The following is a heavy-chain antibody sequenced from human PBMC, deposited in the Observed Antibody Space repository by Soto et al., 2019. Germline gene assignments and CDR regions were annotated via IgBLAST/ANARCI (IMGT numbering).Heavy chain of an antibody. V-gene: IGHV3-23*01. CDR1: GFTFTSSA. Sequence: WGSLRLSCVASGFTFTSSAMSWVRQAPWKGLEWVSSVSNSGDVTYYADSAKCRFTISRDNSKNTLYLQMNSLGADDTAVYYCAKAPNWNSESGYFDYWGQGTLVTVSS. J-gene: IGHJ4*02. CDR3: AKAPNWNSESGYFDY. CDR2: VSNSGDVT. D-gene: IGHD1-1*01.